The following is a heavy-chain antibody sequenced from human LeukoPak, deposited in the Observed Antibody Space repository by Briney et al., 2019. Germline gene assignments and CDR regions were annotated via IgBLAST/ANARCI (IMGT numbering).Heavy chain of an antibody. D-gene: IGHD3-10*01. Sequence: GASVKVSCKASGGTFSSYAISWVRQAPGQGLEWMGRIIPIFGIANYAQKFQGRVTITADKSTSTAYMELSSLRSEDTAVYYCARDGGSGSYRFDYRGQGTLVTVSS. CDR3: ARDGGSGSYRFDY. J-gene: IGHJ4*02. CDR2: IIPIFGIA. CDR1: GGTFSSYA. V-gene: IGHV1-69*04.